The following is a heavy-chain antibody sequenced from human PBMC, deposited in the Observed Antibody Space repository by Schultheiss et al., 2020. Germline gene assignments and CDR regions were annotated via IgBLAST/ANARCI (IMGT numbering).Heavy chain of an antibody. CDR3: ARDDSSSSRPFGYYYYGMDV. CDR2: ISAYNGNT. CDR1: GYTFTSYY. J-gene: IGHJ6*04. V-gene: IGHV1-2*04. D-gene: IGHD6-6*01. Sequence: ASVKVSCKASGYTFTSYYMHWVRQAPGQGLEWMGWISAYNGNTNYAQKFQGWVTMTRDTSISTAYMELSRLRSDDTAVYYCARDDSSSSRPFGYYYYGMDVWGKGTTVTVSA.